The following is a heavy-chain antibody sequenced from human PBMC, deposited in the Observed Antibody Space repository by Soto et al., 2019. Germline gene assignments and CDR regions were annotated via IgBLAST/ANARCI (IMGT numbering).Heavy chain of an antibody. CDR2: IHYSGST. CDR3: ARDVRDPRGNWFDP. V-gene: IGHV4-30-4*01. CDR1: GGSISSGDYY. Sequence: SETLSLTCTVSGGSISSGDYYWSWIRQPPGKGLEWIGYIHYSGSTYYNPSLKSRVTISVDTSKNQFSLKLSSVTAADTAVYYCARDVRDPRGNWFDPWGQGTLVTVSS. J-gene: IGHJ5*02.